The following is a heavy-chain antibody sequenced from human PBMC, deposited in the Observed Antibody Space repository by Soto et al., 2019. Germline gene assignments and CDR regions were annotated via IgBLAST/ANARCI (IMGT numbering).Heavy chain of an antibody. Sequence: QLQLQESGSGLVKPSQTLSLTCAVSGGSISSGGYSWSWIRQPPGKGLEWIGYIYHSGSTYYNPSLNSQVTISVDSSKNQFSLKLSSVTAADTAVYYCARAGGLGAVAADYWGQGTLVTVSS. CDR3: ARAGGLGAVAADY. D-gene: IGHD6-19*01. CDR1: GGSISSGGYS. CDR2: IYHSGST. J-gene: IGHJ4*02. V-gene: IGHV4-30-2*01.